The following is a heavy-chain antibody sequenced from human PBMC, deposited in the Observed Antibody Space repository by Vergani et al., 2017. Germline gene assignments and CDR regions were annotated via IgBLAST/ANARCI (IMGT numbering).Heavy chain of an antibody. J-gene: IGHJ4*02. CDR1: GFTFSSYV. V-gene: IGHV3-23*01. Sequence: EVQLLESGGGLVQPGGSLRLSCAASGFTFSSYVMSGVRQAPGKGLEWVSAISGSGGSTYYADSVKGRFTISRDNSNNTLYLQMNSLRAEDTAVYYCAKDAEPYYDFWSGYEFDYWGQGTLVTVSS. CDR2: ISGSGGST. D-gene: IGHD3-3*01. CDR3: AKDAEPYYDFWSGYEFDY.